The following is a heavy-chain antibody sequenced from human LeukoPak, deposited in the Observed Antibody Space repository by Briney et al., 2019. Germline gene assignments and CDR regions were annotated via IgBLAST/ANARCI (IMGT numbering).Heavy chain of an antibody. V-gene: IGHV4-38-2*02. CDR1: GYSISSGYS. CDR2: IYHSGST. Sequence: SETLSLTCTVSGYSISSGYSWGWIRQPPGKGLGWIGSIYHSGSTYYTPSLKSRVTISVDTSKNQFSLKLSSVTAADTAVYYCARVNSSSWYYFDYWGQGTLVTVSS. D-gene: IGHD6-13*01. CDR3: ARVNSSSWYYFDY. J-gene: IGHJ4*02.